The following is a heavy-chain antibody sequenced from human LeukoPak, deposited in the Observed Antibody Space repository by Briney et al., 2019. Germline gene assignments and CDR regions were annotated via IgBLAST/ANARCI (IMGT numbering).Heavy chain of an antibody. J-gene: IGHJ4*02. CDR1: GYSISSGYY. CDR3: ARTSRDVWGSYRAPFDY. D-gene: IGHD3-16*02. V-gene: IGHV4-34*01. CDR2: INHSGST. Sequence: SETLSLTCAVSGYSISSGYYWSWIRQPPGKGLEWIGEINHSGSTNYNPSLKSRVTISVDTSKNQFSLKLSSVTAADTAVYYCARTSRDVWGSYRAPFDYWGQGTPVTVSS.